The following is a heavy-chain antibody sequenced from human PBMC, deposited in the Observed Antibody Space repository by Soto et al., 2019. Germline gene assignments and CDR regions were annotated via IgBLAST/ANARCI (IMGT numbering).Heavy chain of an antibody. CDR2: ISYDGSNK. V-gene: IGHV3-30*18. CDR1: GFTFSSYG. D-gene: IGHD1-26*01. CDR3: ANIGVSY. J-gene: IGHJ4*02. Sequence: QVQLVESGGGVVQPGRSLRLSCAASGFTFSSYGMHWVRQAPGKGLEWVAVISYDGSNKYYADSVKGRFTISRDNSKNTLYLQMNSLRAEDTAVYYCANIGVSYWGQGTLVTVSS.